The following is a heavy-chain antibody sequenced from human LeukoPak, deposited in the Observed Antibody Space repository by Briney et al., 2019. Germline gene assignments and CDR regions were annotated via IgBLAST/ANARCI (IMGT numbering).Heavy chain of an antibody. CDR1: GGSFSGYY. CDR3: ARDNGVAATQFDY. V-gene: IGHV4-59*01. Sequence: SETLSLTCAVYGGSFSGYYWSWIRQPPGKGLEWIGYIYYSGSTNYNPSLKSRVTISVDTSKNQFSLKLSSVTAADTAVYYCARDNGVAATQFDYWGQGTLVTVSS. D-gene: IGHD2-15*01. J-gene: IGHJ4*02. CDR2: IYYSGST.